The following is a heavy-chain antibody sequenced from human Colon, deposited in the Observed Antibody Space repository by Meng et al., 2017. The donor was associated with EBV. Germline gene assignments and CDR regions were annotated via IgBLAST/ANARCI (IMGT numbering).Heavy chain of an antibody. Sequence: QVPRVQAGAEVMKPVASLTVSCTTSVHTFTDYFLHWVRQAPGQWREWLGTINPNNGGTNYAQRFQYRVTLTRDTSTSTVYMDLSSLGSEDTALYHCAREKSPGHFDYLGQGILVTVSS. CDR2: INPNNGGT. V-gene: IGHV1-46*01. CDR1: VHTFTDYF. CDR3: AREKSPGHFDY. J-gene: IGHJ4*02.